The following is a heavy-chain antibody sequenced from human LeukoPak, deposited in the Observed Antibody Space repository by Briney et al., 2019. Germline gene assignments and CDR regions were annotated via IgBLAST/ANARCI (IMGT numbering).Heavy chain of an antibody. V-gene: IGHV3-30-3*01. D-gene: IGHD4-23*01. CDR2: ISYDGSNK. Sequence: GRSLRLSCAASGFTFSSYAMHWVRQAPGKGLEWVAVISYDGSNKYYADSVKGRFTISRDNSKNTLYLQMNSLRAEDTAVYYCAKDYGGKPQYYFDYWGQGTLVTVSS. CDR1: GFTFSSYA. J-gene: IGHJ4*02. CDR3: AKDYGGKPQYYFDY.